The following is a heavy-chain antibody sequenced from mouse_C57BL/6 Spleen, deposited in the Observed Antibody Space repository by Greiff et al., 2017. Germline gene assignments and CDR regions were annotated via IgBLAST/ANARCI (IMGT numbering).Heavy chain of an antibody. CDR1: GFNIKDYY. Sequence: VQLKQSGAELVKPGASVKLSCTASGFNIKDYYMHWVKQRTEQGLEWIGRIDPEDGETKYAPKFPGKAHITADTSSNTAYLQLSSLTSEDTAVYYCAAGGSSSFDYWGQGTTLTVSS. D-gene: IGHD1-1*01. CDR2: IDPEDGET. J-gene: IGHJ2*01. V-gene: IGHV14-2*01. CDR3: AAGGSSSFDY.